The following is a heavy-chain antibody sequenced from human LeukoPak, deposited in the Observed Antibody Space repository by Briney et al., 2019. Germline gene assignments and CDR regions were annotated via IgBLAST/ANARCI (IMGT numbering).Heavy chain of an antibody. D-gene: IGHD2-21*02. CDR1: GFIFSDYY. Sequence: PGGSLKLSCAASGFIFSDYYMSWLRQTPGKGLEWVSYIIGDGTTIYHADSVKGRFTISRDNAKNALFLQMDSLRADDTATYYCARGVAGDSDFWGQGTLVTVSS. V-gene: IGHV3-11*01. CDR2: IIGDGTTI. CDR3: ARGVAGDSDF. J-gene: IGHJ4*02.